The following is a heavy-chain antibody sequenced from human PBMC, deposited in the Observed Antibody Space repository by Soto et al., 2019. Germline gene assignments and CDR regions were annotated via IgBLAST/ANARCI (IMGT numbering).Heavy chain of an antibody. CDR3: ARGPSGYDLTVYYYSYMDV. V-gene: IGHV4-34*01. CDR1: GGSFSGYY. CDR2: INHSGST. Sequence: QVQLQQWGAGLLKPSETLSLTCAVYGGSFSGYYWSWIRQPPGKGLEWIGEINHSGSTNYNPSLQRRVPISVDPSKNQSALTLSSVTAADTAVYYCARGPSGYDLTVYYYSYMDVWGKGTTVTVSS. J-gene: IGHJ6*03. D-gene: IGHD5-12*01.